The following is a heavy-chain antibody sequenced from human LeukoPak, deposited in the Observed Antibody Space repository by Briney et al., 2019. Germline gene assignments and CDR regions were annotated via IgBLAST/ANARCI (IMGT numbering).Heavy chain of an antibody. D-gene: IGHD6-13*01. Sequence: PGGSLRLSCAASGFSFSGHWIHWARQLPGKGLVWVSRISPTGSTTSYADSVKGRFTVSRDNAKNTLYLQVNNLRAEDTAVYYCARGPSSNWSALDFWGQGTLLTVSS. CDR1: GFSFSGHW. CDR3: ARGPSSNWSALDF. CDR2: ISPTGSTT. V-gene: IGHV3-74*01. J-gene: IGHJ4*02.